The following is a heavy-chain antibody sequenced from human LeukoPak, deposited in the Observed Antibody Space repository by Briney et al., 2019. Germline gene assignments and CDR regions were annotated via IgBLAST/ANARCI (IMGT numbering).Heavy chain of an antibody. CDR3: ARDLAPFRPYYYDSSGYYSGPLDY. D-gene: IGHD3-22*01. V-gene: IGHV1-69*04. Sequence: SVKVSCKASGGTFSSYAISWVRQAPGQGLEWMGRIIPILGIANYAQKFQGRVTITADKSTSTAYMELSSLRSEDTAVYYCARDLAPFRPYYYDSSGYYSGPLDYWGQGTLVTVSS. J-gene: IGHJ4*02. CDR2: IIPILGIA. CDR1: GGTFSSYA.